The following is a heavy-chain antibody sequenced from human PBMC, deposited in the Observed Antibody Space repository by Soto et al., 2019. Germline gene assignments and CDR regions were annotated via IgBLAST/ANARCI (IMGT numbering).Heavy chain of an antibody. Sequence: LRLSCAASGFTFSSHAMSWFRQAPGEGLEWASTITGSGGTIYYADSVKGRFTISRDNSKSTLFLQTNSLRAENPALYYCSKDIGQRCRELPGEHCGHRSPVTVPS. V-gene: IGHV3-23*01. CDR1: GFTFSSHA. CDR2: ITGSGGTI. D-gene: IGHD4-17*01. CDR3: SKDIGQRCRELPGEH. J-gene: IGHJ4*01.